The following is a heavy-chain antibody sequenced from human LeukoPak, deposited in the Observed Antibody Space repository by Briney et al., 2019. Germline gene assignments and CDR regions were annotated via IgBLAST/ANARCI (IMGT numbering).Heavy chain of an antibody. CDR1: GYSFTSYW. J-gene: IGHJ3*02. D-gene: IGHD3-16*02. CDR3: ARPRRYRTIAFRGDDAFDM. V-gene: IGHV5-51*01. CDR2: IYPGDSDT. Sequence: GESLKISCKGSGYSFTSYWIGWVRQMPGKGLEWMGIIYPGDSDTTYSPSFQGQVTFSVDKSISTAYLQWSSLKASDTAMYYCARPRRYRTIAFRGDDAFDMWGQGTMVTVSS.